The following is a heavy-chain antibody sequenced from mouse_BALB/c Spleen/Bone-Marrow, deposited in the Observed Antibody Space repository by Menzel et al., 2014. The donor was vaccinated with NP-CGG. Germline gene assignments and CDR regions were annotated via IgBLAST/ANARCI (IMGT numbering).Heavy chain of an antibody. CDR1: GFNIKDTY. CDR2: VDPANGNT. CDR3: ARYRLGTYLDY. V-gene: IGHV14-3*02. J-gene: IGHJ2*01. Sequence: VQLQQPGAELVKPGASVKLSCTASGFNIKDTYMHWAKQRPEQGLEWIGRVDPANGNTKYDPKFQGKATITADTSSNTAYLQLSSLTSEDTAVYYCARYRLGTYLDYWGQGTTLTVSS. D-gene: IGHD2-14*01.